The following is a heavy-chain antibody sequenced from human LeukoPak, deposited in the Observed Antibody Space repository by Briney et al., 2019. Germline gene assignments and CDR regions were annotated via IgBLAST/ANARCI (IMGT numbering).Heavy chain of an antibody. CDR2: ISGSGGST. D-gene: IGHD1/OR15-1a*01. V-gene: IGHV3-23*01. J-gene: IGHJ4*02. CDR1: GFTFSSYA. Sequence: GGSLRLSCAASGFTFSSYAMSWVRQAPGKGLEWVSAISGSGGSTYYADSVKGRFTISRDNSENTLFLQMISLRPEDTAIYYCARGRTGTSRDNFDYWGQGTLVTVSS. CDR3: ARGRTGTSRDNFDY.